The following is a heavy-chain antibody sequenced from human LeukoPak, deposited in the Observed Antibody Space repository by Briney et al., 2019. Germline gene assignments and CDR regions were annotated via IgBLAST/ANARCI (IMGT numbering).Heavy chain of an antibody. D-gene: IGHD2-15*01. CDR3: ARVYRYCSGGSCYPSEYYYMDV. CDR1: GGTYSSYA. V-gene: IGHV1-69*06. Sequence: SVKVSCKASGGTYSSYAISWLRQAPGQRLKWMGGIIPIFGTANYAQKFQGRVTITADKSTSTDYMELSRLRSEDTAVYYCARVYRYCSGGSCYPSEYYYMDVWGKGTTVTVSS. J-gene: IGHJ6*03. CDR2: IIPIFGTA.